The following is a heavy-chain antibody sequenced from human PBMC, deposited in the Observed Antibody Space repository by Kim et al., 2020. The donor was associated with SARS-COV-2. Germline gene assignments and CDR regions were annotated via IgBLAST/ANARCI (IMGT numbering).Heavy chain of an antibody. CDR1: GGSIRSGDYY. V-gene: IGHV4-30-4*01. J-gene: IGHJ4*02. D-gene: IGHD1-26*01. CDR3: ARGGSGSSFSYFDY. CDR2: IFYSGST. Sequence: SETLSLTCTVSGGSIRSGDYYWNWIRQPPGKGLEWIGYIFYSGSTDYNPSLKSRLSISVDTAKNQFSLKLSSVTATDTALYYCARGGSGSSFSYFDYWGQGPLVTVSS.